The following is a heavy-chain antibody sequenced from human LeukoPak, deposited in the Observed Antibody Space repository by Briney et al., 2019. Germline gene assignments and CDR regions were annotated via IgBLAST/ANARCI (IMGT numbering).Heavy chain of an antibody. CDR2: ISANNGNT. Sequence: ASVKVSCKASGYTFTSYGISWVRQAPGQGLEWMGWISANNGNTNYAQNLQGRVTMTTDTSTSTAYMELRSLRSDDTAVYYCARDRGPYCSSTSCYITKNDYWGQGTLVTVSS. D-gene: IGHD2-2*02. CDR3: ARDRGPYCSSTSCYITKNDY. J-gene: IGHJ4*02. CDR1: GYTFTSYG. V-gene: IGHV1-18*01.